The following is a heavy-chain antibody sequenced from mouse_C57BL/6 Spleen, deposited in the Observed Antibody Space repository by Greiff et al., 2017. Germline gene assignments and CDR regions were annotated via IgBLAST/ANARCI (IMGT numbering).Heavy chain of an antibody. Sequence: VQLQQPGAELVMPGASVKLSCKASGYTFTSYWMHWVKQRPGKGLEWIGEIDPSDSYTNSNQKFKGKSTLTVDKSSSTAYMQLSSLTSEDSAVYYCARYLGQNCFDYWGKGTTLTVSS. V-gene: IGHV1-69*01. CDR2: IDPSDSYT. CDR3: ARYLGQNCFDY. CDR1: GYTFTSYW. D-gene: IGHD3-3*01. J-gene: IGHJ2*01.